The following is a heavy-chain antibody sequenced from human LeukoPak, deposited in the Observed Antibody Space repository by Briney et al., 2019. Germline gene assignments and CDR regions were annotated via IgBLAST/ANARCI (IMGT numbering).Heavy chain of an antibody. CDR3: ARGVSSYAPDNWFDP. J-gene: IGHJ5*02. CDR1: GYTFTGYY. CDR2: INPNSGGT. V-gene: IGHV1-2*02. Sequence: VASVKVSCKASGYTFTGYYMHWVRQAPGQGLEWMGWINPNSGGTNYAQKFQGMVTMTRDTSISTAYMELSRLRSDDTAVYYCARGVSSYAPDNWFDPWGQGTLVTVSS. D-gene: IGHD2-2*01.